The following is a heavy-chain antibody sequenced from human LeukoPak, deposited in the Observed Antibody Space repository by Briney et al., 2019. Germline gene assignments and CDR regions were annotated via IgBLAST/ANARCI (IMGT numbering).Heavy chain of an antibody. Sequence: KPSQTLSLTCAVSGGSINSGDYYWTWIRQPPGKGLECFGYIYYSGSTYYNPSLKSRIAMSVDTSMNQFSLKLSSVTAADTAVYHCARLLAGCPGGRCRAHFDYWGQGTLVTVPS. CDR2: IYYSGST. V-gene: IGHV4-30-4*08. J-gene: IGHJ4*02. CDR1: GGSINSGDYY. D-gene: IGHD2-15*01. CDR3: ARLLAGCPGGRCRAHFDY.